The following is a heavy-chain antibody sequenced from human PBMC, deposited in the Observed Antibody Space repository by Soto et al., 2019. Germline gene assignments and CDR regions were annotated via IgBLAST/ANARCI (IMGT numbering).Heavy chain of an antibody. D-gene: IGHD5-12*01. Sequence: QPGGSLRLSCAASGFTFSSYGMHWVRQAPGKGLEWVAVIWYDGSNKYYADSVKGRFTISRDNSKNTLYLQMNSLRAEDTAVYYCARGLEMATISCAFDIWGQGTMVTVSS. CDR2: IWYDGSNK. CDR1: GFTFSSYG. J-gene: IGHJ3*02. V-gene: IGHV3-33*01. CDR3: ARGLEMATISCAFDI.